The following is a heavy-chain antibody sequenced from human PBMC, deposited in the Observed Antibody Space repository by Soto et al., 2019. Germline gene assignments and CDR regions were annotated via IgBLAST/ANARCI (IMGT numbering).Heavy chain of an antibody. CDR3: ARRLYYYDSIVRTYYYYGMDV. CDR1: GGTFSSYA. CDR2: IITIVGTA. J-gene: IGHJ6*02. D-gene: IGHD3-22*01. Sequence: QVQLVQSGAEVKKPGSSVKVSCKASGGTFSSYAISWVRQAPGQGLEWMGGIITIVGTANYAQKFQRRVTITADDSTSTAYMELSSLRSEDTAVYYCARRLYYYDSIVRTYYYYGMDVWGQGTTVTVSS. V-gene: IGHV1-69*01.